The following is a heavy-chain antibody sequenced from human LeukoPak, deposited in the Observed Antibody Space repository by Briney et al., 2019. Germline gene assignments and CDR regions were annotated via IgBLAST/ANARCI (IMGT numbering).Heavy chain of an antibody. CDR2: IYSGGST. V-gene: IGHV3-53*01. J-gene: IGHJ2*01. CDR1: GFTVSSNY. Sequence: HPGGSLRLSCAASGFTVSSNYMSWVRQAPGKGLEWVSVIYSGGSTYYADSVKGRFTISRDNSKNTLYLQMNSLRAEDTAVYYCARDLAVAGTRYFDLWGRGTLVTVSS. D-gene: IGHD6-19*01. CDR3: ARDLAVAGTRYFDL.